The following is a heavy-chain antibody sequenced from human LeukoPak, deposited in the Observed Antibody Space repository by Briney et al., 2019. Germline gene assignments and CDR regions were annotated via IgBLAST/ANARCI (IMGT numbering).Heavy chain of an antibody. J-gene: IGHJ6*02. D-gene: IGHD3-9*01. V-gene: IGHV4-59*01. CDR1: GGSINSSY. CDR2: IYYSGST. Sequence: NPSETLSLTCTVSGGSINSSYWNWIRQPPGKGLEWIGYIYYSGSTTYNPSLKSRATISVDTSKNQFSLKMRSVTAADTAVYYCARKYYDILTGYTAMGVWGQGTTVTVSS. CDR3: ARKYYDILTGYTAMGV.